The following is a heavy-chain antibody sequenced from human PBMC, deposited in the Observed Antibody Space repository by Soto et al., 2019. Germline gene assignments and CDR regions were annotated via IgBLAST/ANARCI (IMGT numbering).Heavy chain of an antibody. CDR3: ASFGPPPLWFGEPWTSKYYFDY. Sequence: ALVKVSCKTSGFTFTSSAVQWVRQARGQRLEWKGWIVVGSAYTNYAQKFQGWFTMTRDTSISTAYMELSRLRSDDTAVYYCASFGPPPLWFGEPWTSKYYFDYWGQGTLVTVSS. CDR1: GFTFTSSA. CDR2: IVVGSAYT. V-gene: IGHV1-58*01. D-gene: IGHD3-10*01. J-gene: IGHJ4*02.